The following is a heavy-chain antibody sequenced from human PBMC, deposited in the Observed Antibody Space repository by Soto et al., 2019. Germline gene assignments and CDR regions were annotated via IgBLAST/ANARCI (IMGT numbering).Heavy chain of an antibody. V-gene: IGHV3-30-3*01. Sequence: GGSLRLSCAASGFTFSSYAMHWVRQAPGKGLEWVAVISYDGSNKYYADSVKGRFTISRDNSKNTLYLQMNSLRAEDTAVYYCARGSVATTPKYFDYWGQGTLVTVSS. CDR2: ISYDGSNK. D-gene: IGHD5-12*01. CDR1: GFTFSSYA. J-gene: IGHJ4*02. CDR3: ARGSVATTPKYFDY.